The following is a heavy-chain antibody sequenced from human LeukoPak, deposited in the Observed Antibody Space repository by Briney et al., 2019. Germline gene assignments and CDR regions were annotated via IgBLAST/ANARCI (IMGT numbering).Heavy chain of an antibody. V-gene: IGHV4-34*01. Sequence: SETLSLTCAVYGGSFSGYYWSWIRQPPGKGLEWIGEINHSGSTNYNPSLKSRVTISVDTSKNQFSLKLSSVTAADTAVYYCARHNYDFWSGYYSYYYYYGMDVWGQGTTVTVSS. D-gene: IGHD3-3*01. CDR3: ARHNYDFWSGYYSYYYYYGMDV. CDR1: GGSFSGYY. CDR2: INHSGST. J-gene: IGHJ6*02.